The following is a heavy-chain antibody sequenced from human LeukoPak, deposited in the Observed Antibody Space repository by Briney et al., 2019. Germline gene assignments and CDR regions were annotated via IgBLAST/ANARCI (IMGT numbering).Heavy chain of an antibody. D-gene: IGHD6-13*01. CDR3: AKPPPSSISWYYFYGMDV. CDR2: IRGSGGTT. V-gene: IGHV3-23*01. J-gene: IGHJ6*02. Sequence: GGSLRLSCAASGYTFSRYAMSWVRQAPGKGLEWVSSIRGSGGTTDYADSVRGRFTISRDNSKNTLYLHMNTLRAEDTAVYYCAKPPPSSISWYYFYGMDVWGQGTTVTVSS. CDR1: GYTFSRYA.